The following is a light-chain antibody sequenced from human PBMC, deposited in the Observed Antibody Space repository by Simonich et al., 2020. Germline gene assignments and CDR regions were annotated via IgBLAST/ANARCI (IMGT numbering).Light chain of an antibody. CDR1: QSFSSY. J-gene: IGKJ4*01. Sequence: EIVLTQSPATLSLSPGERATLSCRASQSFSSYLAWYQQKPGQAPRLLIYGASSRATGIPDRFSGSGSGTDFTLTISRLEPEDFAVYYCQQYGSLLTFGGGTKVEIK. V-gene: IGKV3-20*01. CDR3: QQYGSLLT. CDR2: GAS.